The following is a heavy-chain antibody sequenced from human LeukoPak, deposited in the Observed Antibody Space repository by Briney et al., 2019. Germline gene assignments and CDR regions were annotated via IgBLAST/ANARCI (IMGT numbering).Heavy chain of an antibody. CDR1: GGSVNSSTNY. D-gene: IGHD5-18*01. CDR2: IFYTGST. Sequence: SETLSLTCTVSGGSVNSSTNYWSWIRQHPGKGLEWIGYIFYTGSTHYNPSLKSRVTISADTSKNQFSLTLGSVSATDTAVHYCVSPRGFSYGYFDYWGQGTLVTVSS. V-gene: IGHV4-39*01. J-gene: IGHJ4*02. CDR3: VSPRGFSYGYFDY.